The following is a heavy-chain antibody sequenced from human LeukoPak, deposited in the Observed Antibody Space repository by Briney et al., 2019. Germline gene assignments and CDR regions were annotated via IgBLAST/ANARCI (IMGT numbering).Heavy chain of an antibody. Sequence: SETLSLTCTVSGGSISSSSYYWGWIRQPPGKGLEWIGSIYYSGSTYYNPSLKSRVTISVDTSKNQFSLKLSSVTAADTAVYYCARVHYGDYPYYFDYWGQGTLVTVSS. D-gene: IGHD4-17*01. CDR1: GGSISSSSYY. J-gene: IGHJ4*02. V-gene: IGHV4-39*07. CDR3: ARVHYGDYPYYFDY. CDR2: IYYSGST.